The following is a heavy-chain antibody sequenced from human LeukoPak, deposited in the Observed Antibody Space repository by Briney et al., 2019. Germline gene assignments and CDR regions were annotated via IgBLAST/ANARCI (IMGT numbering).Heavy chain of an antibody. D-gene: IGHD1-14*01. CDR3: ARVRTPYYYYMDV. CDR2: IYYSGST. J-gene: IGHJ6*03. V-gene: IGHV4-30-4*02. CDR1: GVSISSGDYY. Sequence: SETLSLTCTVSGVSISSGDYYWRWIRQPPGEGVEWIGYIYYSGSTYYNPSLKSRVTISVDTSKNQFSLKLSSVTAADTAVYYCARVRTPYYYYMDVWGKGTTVTVSS.